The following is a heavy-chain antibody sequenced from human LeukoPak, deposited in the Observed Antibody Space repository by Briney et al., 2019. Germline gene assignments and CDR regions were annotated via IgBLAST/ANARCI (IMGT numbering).Heavy chain of an antibody. CDR1: GGTFSSYA. Sequence: SVTVSCKASGGTFSSYAISWVRQAPGQGLEWMGRIIPIPDIANYPQKFQGRVTMTRNTSISTAYMELSSLRSEDTAVYYCARGRYGSGTYYFDYWGQGTLVTVSS. CDR3: ARGRYGSGTYYFDY. J-gene: IGHJ4*02. D-gene: IGHD3-10*01. CDR2: IIPIPDIA. V-gene: IGHV1-69*04.